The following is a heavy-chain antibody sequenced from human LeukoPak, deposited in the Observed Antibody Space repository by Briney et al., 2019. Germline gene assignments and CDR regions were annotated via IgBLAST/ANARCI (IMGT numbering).Heavy chain of an antibody. CDR3: ASLHSNTVTHDY. D-gene: IGHD4-11*01. J-gene: IGHJ4*02. V-gene: IGHV4-38-2*01. CDR2: IYHSGST. CDR1: GYSISSSYC. Sequence: PSETLSLTCAVSGYSISSSYCWGWIRQPPGKGLEWIGTIYHSGSTHYNPSLKSRVTLSVDTSKNQFSLKLRSVTAADTAVYYCASLHSNTVTHDYWGQGTLVTVSS.